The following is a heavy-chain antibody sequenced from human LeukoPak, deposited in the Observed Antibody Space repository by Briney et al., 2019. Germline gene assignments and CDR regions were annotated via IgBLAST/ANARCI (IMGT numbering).Heavy chain of an antibody. V-gene: IGHV4-39*01. CDR1: GGSISSGTYY. D-gene: IGHD1-26*01. Sequence: SETLSLTCTVSGGSISSGTYYWGWVRQPSGKGLEWIGSIYYSGSTSYNPSLKSRVTISVDTSKNQFSLKLDSVTAADTAVYYCARNASDSGTSYFDYWGQGTLVTVSS. CDR2: IYYSGST. J-gene: IGHJ4*02. CDR3: ARNASDSGTSYFDY.